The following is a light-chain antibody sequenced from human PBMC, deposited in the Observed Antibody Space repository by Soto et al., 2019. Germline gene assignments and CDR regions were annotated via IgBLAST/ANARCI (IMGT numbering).Light chain of an antibody. J-gene: IGKJ4*01. V-gene: IGKV1-9*01. Sequence: DIQLTHAPSFLSASVGDRVTITCRASQGISSYLAWYQQKLGKAPKLLIYAASTLQSGVPSRFSGSGSGTEFTLTISSLQPEDFATYYCQQLNSYPLTFGGGTKVDIK. CDR1: QGISSY. CDR3: QQLNSYPLT. CDR2: AAS.